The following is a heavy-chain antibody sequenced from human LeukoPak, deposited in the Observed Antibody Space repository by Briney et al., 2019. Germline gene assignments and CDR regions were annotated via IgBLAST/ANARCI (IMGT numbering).Heavy chain of an antibody. CDR3: ARASVSEGIAVAGLWFDP. CDR1: GYTFTSYG. Sequence: ASVKVSCKASGYTFTSYGISWVRQAPGQGLEWMGWISAYNGNTNYAQKLQGRVTMTTDTSTSTAYMELRSLRSDDTAVYYCARASVSEGIAVAGLWFDPWGQGTLVTVSS. J-gene: IGHJ5*02. CDR2: ISAYNGNT. V-gene: IGHV1-18*01. D-gene: IGHD6-19*01.